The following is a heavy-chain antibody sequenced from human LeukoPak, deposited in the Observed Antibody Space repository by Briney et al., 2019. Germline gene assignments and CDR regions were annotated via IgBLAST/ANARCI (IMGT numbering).Heavy chain of an antibody. CDR3: LAGYYYYYMDV. CDR2: INTHGSST. D-gene: IGHD3-16*01. J-gene: IGHJ6*03. V-gene: IGHV3-74*01. Sequence: PGEPLRISCAASGFAFSNYWLHWVRQAPGKGLEWVARINTHGSSTNYADSVKGRFTISRDNAKNTLYLQMTSLSAEDTAVYYALAGYYYYYMDVWGKGTTVTVSS. CDR1: GFAFSNYW.